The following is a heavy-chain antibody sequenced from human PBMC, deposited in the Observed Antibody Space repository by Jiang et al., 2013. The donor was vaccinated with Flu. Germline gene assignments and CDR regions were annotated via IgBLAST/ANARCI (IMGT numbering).Heavy chain of an antibody. Sequence: GLVKPSETLSLTCTVSGGSISSYYWSWIRQPPGKGLEWIGYIYYSGSTNYNPSLKSRVTISVDTSKNQFSLKLSSVTAADTAVYYCASLTRTLGDQGGMDVWGQGTTVTVSS. CDR3: ASLTRTLGDQGGMDV. J-gene: IGHJ6*02. V-gene: IGHV4-59*01. CDR2: IYYSGST. D-gene: IGHD2-21*02. CDR1: GGSISSYY.